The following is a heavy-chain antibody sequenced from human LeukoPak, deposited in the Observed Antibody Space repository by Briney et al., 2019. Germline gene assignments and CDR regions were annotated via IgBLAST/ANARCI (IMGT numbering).Heavy chain of an antibody. CDR1: GFTFSNYA. V-gene: IGHV3-23*01. J-gene: IGHJ4*02. CDR2: IRSSGGST. CDR3: AKGGYTSPYDY. D-gene: IGHD2-2*01. Sequence: GGSLRLSCAASGFTFSNYAMTWVRQAPGKELEWVSTIRSSGGSTYYADSVNGRFTISRDNSKNTLYLQMNSLRAEDTAIYYCAKGGYTSPYDYWGQGTLVTVSS.